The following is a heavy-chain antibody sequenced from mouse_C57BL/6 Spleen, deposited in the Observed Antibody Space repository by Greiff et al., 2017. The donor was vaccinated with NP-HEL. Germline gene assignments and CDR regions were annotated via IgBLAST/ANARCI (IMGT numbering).Heavy chain of an antibody. CDR2: ISDGGSYT. CDR3: ARYRMDY. V-gene: IGHV5-4*01. J-gene: IGHJ4*01. Sequence: EVQGVESGGGLVKPGGSLKLSCAASGFTFSSYAMSWVRQTPEKRLEWVATISDGGSYTYYPDNVKGRFTISRDNAKNNLYLQMSHLKSEDTAMYYCARYRMDYWGQGTSVTVSS. CDR1: GFTFSSYA.